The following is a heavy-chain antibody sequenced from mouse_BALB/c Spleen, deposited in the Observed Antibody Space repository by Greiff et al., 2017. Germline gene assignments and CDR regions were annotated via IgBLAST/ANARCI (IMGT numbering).Heavy chain of an antibody. CDR3: ARKGYYDYDSCPFDY. J-gene: IGHJ2*01. CDR2: IYPGDGDT. V-gene: IGHV1-87*01. D-gene: IGHD2-4*01. Sequence: QVQLQQSGAELARPGASVKLSCKASGYTFTSYWMQWVKQRPGQGLEWIGAIYPGDGDTRYTQKFKGKATLTADKSSSTAYMQLSSLASEDSAVYYCARKGYYDYDSCPFDYWGQGTTLTVSS. CDR1: GYTFTSYW.